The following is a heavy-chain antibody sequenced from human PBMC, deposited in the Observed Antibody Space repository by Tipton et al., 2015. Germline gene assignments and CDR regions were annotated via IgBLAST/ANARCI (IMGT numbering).Heavy chain of an antibody. V-gene: IGHV6-1*01. CDR1: GDSVSSNTAA. CDR2: TYYRSNWNN. Sequence: TLSLTCAISGDSVSSNTAAWHWIRQSPSRGLEWLGRTYYRSNWNNDYAVSVKSRITITPDTSKNQLTLHLNSVTPDDTAMYYCARGAQHSTWSWGQGTLVTVSS. J-gene: IGHJ5*02. CDR3: ARGAQHSTWS. D-gene: IGHD6-13*01.